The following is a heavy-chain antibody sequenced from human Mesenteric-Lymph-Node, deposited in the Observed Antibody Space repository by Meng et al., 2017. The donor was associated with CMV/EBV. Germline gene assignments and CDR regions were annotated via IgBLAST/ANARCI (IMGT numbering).Heavy chain of an antibody. CDR2: ISYDGSNK. J-gene: IGHJ4*02. CDR1: GFTFGDYP. Sequence: GGSLRLSCAASGFTFGDYPMSWVRQAPGKGLEWVAVISYDGSNKYYADSVKGRFTISRDNSKNTLYLQMNSLRAEDTAVYYCARAGGCSSTSCYSRLWYFDYWGQGTLVTVSS. CDR3: ARAGGCSSTSCYSRLWYFDY. V-gene: IGHV3-30*04. D-gene: IGHD2-2*02.